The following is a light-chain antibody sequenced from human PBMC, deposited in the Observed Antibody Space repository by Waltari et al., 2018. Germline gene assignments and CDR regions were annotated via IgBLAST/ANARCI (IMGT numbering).Light chain of an antibody. J-gene: IGLJ1*01. CDR1: SSDVGSYTY. CDR3: SSYAGSNNFVV. Sequence: QSALTRPPSASGSPGQSVTIPRTGTSSDVGSYTYVSVYQQHPDKAPKLMIYDVSKRPSGVPDRFSGSKSGNTASLTVSGLQAEDEADYYCSSYAGSNNFVVFGTGTKVTVL. CDR2: DVS. V-gene: IGLV2-8*01.